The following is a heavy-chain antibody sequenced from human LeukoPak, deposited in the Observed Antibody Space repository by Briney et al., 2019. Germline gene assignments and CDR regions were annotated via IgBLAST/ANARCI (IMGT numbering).Heavy chain of an antibody. J-gene: IGHJ4*02. CDR2: IYSGGST. D-gene: IGHD4-17*01. Sequence: PGGPLRLSCPAPGFTFSSTSMNWFRQPPGKGLEGVSIIYSGGSTYYADSVKGRFTISRDISKNTLSLQMNSLRAEDTAVYYCARGPRDGDHSPYNYWGQGTLVTVSS. CDR1: GFTFSSTS. CDR3: ARGPRDGDHSPYNY. V-gene: IGHV3-53*01.